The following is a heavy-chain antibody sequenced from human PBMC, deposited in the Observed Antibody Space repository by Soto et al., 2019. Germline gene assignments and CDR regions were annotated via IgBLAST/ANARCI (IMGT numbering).Heavy chain of an antibody. V-gene: IGHV4-31*03. Sequence: QVQLQESGPGLVKPSQTLSLTCTVSGGSISSGGYYWSWIRQHPGKGLEWIGYIYYSGSTYYNPSLRSRATISVDTAKNPFSLELSSVTAADTAVYYCARGGDYGYYIRGDYYWYFDLWGRGTLVTVSS. CDR2: IYYSGST. CDR1: GGSISSGGYY. D-gene: IGHD4-17*01. J-gene: IGHJ2*01. CDR3: ARGGDYGYYIRGDYYWYFDL.